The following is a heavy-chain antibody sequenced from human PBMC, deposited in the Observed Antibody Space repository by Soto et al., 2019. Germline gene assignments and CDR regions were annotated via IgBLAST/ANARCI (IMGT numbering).Heavy chain of an antibody. Sequence: RSLTCTVSGGSISSYYWSWIRQPAGKGLEWIGRIYTSGSTNYNPSLKSRVTMSVDTSKNQFSLKLSSVTAADTAVYYCARESLRAYGDYSTYYYYGMDVWGQGTTITVSS. CDR2: IYTSGST. J-gene: IGHJ6*02. D-gene: IGHD4-17*01. CDR1: GGSISSYY. V-gene: IGHV4-4*07. CDR3: ARESLRAYGDYSTYYYYGMDV.